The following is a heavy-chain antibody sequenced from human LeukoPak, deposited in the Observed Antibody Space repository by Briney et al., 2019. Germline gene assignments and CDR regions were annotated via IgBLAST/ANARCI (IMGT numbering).Heavy chain of an antibody. Sequence: SETLSLTCTVSGGSISRGGYYWSWIRQPPGKGLEWIGYIYHSGSTYYNPSLKSRVTISVDRSKNQFSLKLSSVTAADTAVYYCARERCSSTSCYLLGGYLDYWGQGTLVTVSS. V-gene: IGHV4-30-2*01. CDR2: IYHSGST. D-gene: IGHD2-2*01. J-gene: IGHJ4*02. CDR3: ARERCSSTSCYLLGGYLDY. CDR1: GGSISRGGYY.